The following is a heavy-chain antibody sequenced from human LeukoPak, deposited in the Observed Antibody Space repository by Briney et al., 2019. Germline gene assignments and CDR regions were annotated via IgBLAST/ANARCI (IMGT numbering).Heavy chain of an antibody. D-gene: IGHD3-10*01. Sequence: ASVNVSCKASGYTFTSYDNNWERQATGQGLEWMGWMNPNSGNTGYAQKFQGRGTMTRNTSISTAYMELSSLRSEDTAVYYCARLRSAMVRGAAGYWGQGTLVTVSS. V-gene: IGHV1-8*01. J-gene: IGHJ4*02. CDR1: GYTFTSYD. CDR2: MNPNSGNT. CDR3: ARLRSAMVRGAAGY.